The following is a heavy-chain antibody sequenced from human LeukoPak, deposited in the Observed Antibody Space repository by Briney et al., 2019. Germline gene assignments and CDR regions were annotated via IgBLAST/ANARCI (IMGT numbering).Heavy chain of an antibody. D-gene: IGHD2-2*02. J-gene: IGHJ4*02. CDR2: INPNSGGT. CDR1: GYTFTGYY. V-gene: IGHV1-2*02. CDR3: ARDVGYCSSTSCYSRGLSDY. Sequence: ASVKVSCKASGYTFTGYYMHWVRQAPGQRLEWMGWINPNSGGTNYAQKFQGRVTMTRDTSISKAYMEVSRLRSDDTAVYYCARDVGYCSSTSCYSRGLSDYWGQGTLVTVSS.